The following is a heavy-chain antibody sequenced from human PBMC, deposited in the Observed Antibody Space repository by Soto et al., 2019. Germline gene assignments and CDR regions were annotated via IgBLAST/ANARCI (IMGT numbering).Heavy chain of an antibody. D-gene: IGHD3-10*01. CDR2: MNPNSGDT. Sequence: QVHLVQSGAEVKKPGASVKVSCKASGYTFTSYDINWVRQVAGQGLEWMGWMNPNSGDTAYAQEFQCRVTMSRNTSISIAYMELSSLRPADTAVYYCARGLKMLRVFGLKTYYYYYMDVWGKGTTVTLSS. CDR1: GYTFTSYD. J-gene: IGHJ6*03. V-gene: IGHV1-8*01. CDR3: ARGLKMLRVFGLKTYYYYYMDV.